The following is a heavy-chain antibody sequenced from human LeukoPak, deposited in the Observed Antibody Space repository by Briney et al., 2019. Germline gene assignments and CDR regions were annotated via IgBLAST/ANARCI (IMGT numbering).Heavy chain of an antibody. CDR3: ARDAPRWGSSGWYQH. J-gene: IGHJ1*01. V-gene: IGHV4-39*07. Sequence: PSETLSLTCTVSGGSISSSSYYWGWIRQPPGKGLEWIASIYYSGATYYNPSLKSRVTISADTSKNQFSLKLDSVTAADTAVYYCARDAPRWGSSGWYQHWGQGTLVTVSS. D-gene: IGHD6-19*01. CDR1: GGSISSSSYY. CDR2: IYYSGAT.